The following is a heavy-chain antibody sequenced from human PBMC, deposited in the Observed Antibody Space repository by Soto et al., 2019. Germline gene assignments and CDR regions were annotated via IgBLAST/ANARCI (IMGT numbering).Heavy chain of an antibody. J-gene: IGHJ6*02. D-gene: IGHD3-3*01. CDR3: ASPRLYDFWGGLEYGMDV. CDR1: GGTFSSYA. Sequence: QVQLVQSGAEVKKPGSSVKVSCKASGGTFSSYAISWVRQAPGQGLEWMGGIIPIFGTANYAQKFQGRVTITADESTSPAYRGLSSLRSEDTAVDYWASPRLYDFWGGLEYGMDVWGQGTTVTVSS. CDR2: IIPIFGTA. V-gene: IGHV1-69*01.